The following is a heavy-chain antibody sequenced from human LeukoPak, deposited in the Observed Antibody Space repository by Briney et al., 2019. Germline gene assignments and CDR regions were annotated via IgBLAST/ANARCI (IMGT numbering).Heavy chain of an antibody. J-gene: IGHJ4*02. CDR2: IYYSGST. D-gene: IGHD3-9*01. Sequence: PSETLFLTCTVSGGSISSSSYYWGWIRQPPGKGLEWIGSIYYSGSTYYNPSLKSRVTISVDTSKDQFSLKLSSVTAADTAVYYCARGRYSDYWGQGTLVTVSS. CDR1: GGSISSSSYY. V-gene: IGHV4-39*07. CDR3: ARGRYSDY.